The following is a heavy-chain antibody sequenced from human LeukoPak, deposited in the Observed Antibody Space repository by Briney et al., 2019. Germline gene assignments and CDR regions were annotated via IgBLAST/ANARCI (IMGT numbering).Heavy chain of an antibody. D-gene: IGHD3-22*01. CDR3: ARDHYYDSSGYYY. J-gene: IGHJ4*02. CDR1: GGTFISYA. V-gene: IGHV1-69*05. Sequence: SVKVSCKASGGTFISYAISWVRQAPGQGLEWMGGIIPIFGTANYAQKFQGGVTITTDESTSTAYMELSSLRSEDTAVYYCARDHYYDSSGYYYWGQGTLVTVSS. CDR2: IIPIFGTA.